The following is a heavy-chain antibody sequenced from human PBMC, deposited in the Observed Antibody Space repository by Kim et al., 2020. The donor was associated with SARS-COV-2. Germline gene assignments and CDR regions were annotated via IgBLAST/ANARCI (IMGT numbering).Heavy chain of an antibody. Sequence: SPSFQGQVTLSADKSISTAYLQWSSLKASDTAMYYCARRGGGIAPFPFDPWGQGTLVTVSS. J-gene: IGHJ5*02. CDR3: ARRGGGIAPFPFDP. V-gene: IGHV5-51*01. D-gene: IGHD6-13*01.